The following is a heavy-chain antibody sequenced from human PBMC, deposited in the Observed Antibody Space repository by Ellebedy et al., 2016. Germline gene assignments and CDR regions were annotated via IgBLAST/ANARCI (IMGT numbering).Heavy chain of an antibody. CDR1: GFTFQDYA. CDR3: AKVTHHTSGWHHYGMDV. Sequence: SLKISXAASGFTFQDYAMHWVRQPPGKGLEWVAGISWNGATVAYADSVNGRFTISRHNAKNSLLLQMNDLSAEDTALYYCAKVTHHTSGWHHYGMDVWGQGTTVNVSS. V-gene: IGHV3-9*01. D-gene: IGHD6-19*01. J-gene: IGHJ6*02. CDR2: ISWNGATV.